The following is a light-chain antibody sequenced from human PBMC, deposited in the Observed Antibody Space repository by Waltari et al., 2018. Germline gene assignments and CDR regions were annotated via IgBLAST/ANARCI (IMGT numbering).Light chain of an antibody. CDR3: QSYDSSLSGPRV. V-gene: IGLV1-40*01. CDR2: GNS. CDR1: RSNIGAGYD. J-gene: IGLJ3*02. Sequence: QSVLTQPPSVSGAPGQRVTISCTGRRSNIGAGYDVHWYQQPPGTAPKLLICGNSNRPSGFPDRFSGSKSGTSASLAITGLQAEDEADYYCQSYDSSLSGPRVFGGGTKLTVL.